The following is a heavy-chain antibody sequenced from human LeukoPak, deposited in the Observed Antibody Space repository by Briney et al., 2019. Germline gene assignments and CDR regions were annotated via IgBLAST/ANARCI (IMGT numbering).Heavy chain of an antibody. CDR3: AKVPGSSGWYYYYYGMDV. CDR1: GFTLSSYA. J-gene: IGHJ6*02. Sequence: GGSLRLSCAASGFTLSSYAMSWVRQAPGKGLEWVSAISGSGGSTYYADSVKGRFTISRDNSKNTLYLQMNSLRAEDTAVYYCAKVPGSSGWYYYYYGMDVWGQGTTVTVSS. D-gene: IGHD6-19*01. V-gene: IGHV3-23*01. CDR2: ISGSGGST.